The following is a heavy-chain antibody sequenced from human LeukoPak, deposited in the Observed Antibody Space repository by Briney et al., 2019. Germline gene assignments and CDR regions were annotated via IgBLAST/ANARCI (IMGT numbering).Heavy chain of an antibody. D-gene: IGHD3-3*01. J-gene: IGHJ4*02. CDR1: GGSFSGYY. Sequence: PSETLSLTCAVYGGSFSGYYWSWIRQPPGKGLEWIGEINHSGSTNYNPSLKSRVTISVDTSKNQFSLKLSSVTAADTAVYYCGREHGGYDFWSGYPHFDYWGQGTLVTVSS. CDR3: GREHGGYDFWSGYPHFDY. CDR2: INHSGST. V-gene: IGHV4-34*01.